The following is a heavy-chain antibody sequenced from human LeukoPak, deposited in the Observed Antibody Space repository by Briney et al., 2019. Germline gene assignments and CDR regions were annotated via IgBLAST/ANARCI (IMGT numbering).Heavy chain of an antibody. V-gene: IGHV4-30-4*07. CDR3: ARDRMAGIYSYLDY. J-gene: IGHJ4*02. Sequence: PSETLSLTCAVSGGSISSGGYSWSWIRQPPGKGLEWIGYIYYSGSTYYNPSLKSRVTISVDTSKNQFSLKLSSVTAADTVVYYCARDRMAGIYSYLDYWGQGILVTVSS. D-gene: IGHD3-10*01. CDR1: GGSISSGGYS. CDR2: IYYSGST.